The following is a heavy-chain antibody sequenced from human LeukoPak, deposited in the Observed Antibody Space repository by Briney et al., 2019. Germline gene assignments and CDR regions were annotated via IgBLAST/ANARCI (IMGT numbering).Heavy chain of an antibody. J-gene: IGHJ4*02. CDR1: GGTFSSYA. D-gene: IGHD4-17*01. CDR3: ARGPGGDYLSDY. Sequence: ASVEVSCKASGGTFSSYAISWVRQAPGQGLEWMGGIIPIFGTANYAQKFQGRVTITADESTSTAYMELSSLRSEDTAIYYCARGPGGDYLSDYWGQGTLVTVSS. V-gene: IGHV1-69*01. CDR2: IIPIFGTA.